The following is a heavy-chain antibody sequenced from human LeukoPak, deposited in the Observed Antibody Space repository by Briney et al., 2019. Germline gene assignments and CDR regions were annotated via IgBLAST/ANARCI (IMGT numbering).Heavy chain of an antibody. CDR1: GGSFSGYY. D-gene: IGHD3-22*01. CDR3: ARGRDRWLLQYFDY. V-gene: IGHV4-34*01. J-gene: IGHJ4*02. CDR2: INHSGST. Sequence: SETLSLTCAVYGGSFSGYYWSWIRQPPWKGLEWIGEINHSGSTNYNPSLKSRVTISVDTSKNQFSLKLSSVTAADTAVYYCARGRDRWLLQYFDYWGQGTLVTVSS.